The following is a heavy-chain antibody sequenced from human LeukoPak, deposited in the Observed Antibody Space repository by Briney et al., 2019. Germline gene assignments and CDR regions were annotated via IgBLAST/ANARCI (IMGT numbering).Heavy chain of an antibody. D-gene: IGHD2-2*01. J-gene: IGHJ4*02. CDR3: ALEFRTFYAVFDY. V-gene: IGHV1-69*13. Sequence: SVKVSCKASGGTFSSYAISWVRQAPGQGLEWMGGIIPIFGTANYAQKFQGRVTITADESTTTAYMGLNSLRSEDTAVYYCALEFRTFYAVFDYWGQGTLVTVSS. CDR1: GGTFSSYA. CDR2: IIPIFGTA.